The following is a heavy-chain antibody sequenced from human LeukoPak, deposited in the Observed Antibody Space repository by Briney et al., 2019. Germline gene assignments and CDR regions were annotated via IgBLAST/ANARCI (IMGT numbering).Heavy chain of an antibody. CDR2: ISSSSSTI. V-gene: IGHV3-48*01. Sequence: PGGSLRLSCAASGFTFSSYSMNWVRQAPGKGLEWVSYISSSSSTIYYADSVKGRFTISRDNAKNSLYLQMNSLRAEDTAMYYCARVGGGSRLGIDYWGQGTLVTVSS. CDR3: ARVGGGSRLGIDY. CDR1: GFTFSSYS. J-gene: IGHJ4*02. D-gene: IGHD1-26*01.